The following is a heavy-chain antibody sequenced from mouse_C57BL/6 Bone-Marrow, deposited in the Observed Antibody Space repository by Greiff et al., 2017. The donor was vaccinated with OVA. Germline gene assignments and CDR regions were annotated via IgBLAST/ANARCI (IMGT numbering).Heavy chain of an antibody. V-gene: IGHV5-12*01. CDR2: ISNGGGST. D-gene: IGHD3-1*01. J-gene: IGHJ3*01. Sequence: EVMLVESGGGLVQPGGSLKLSCAASGFTFSDYYMYWVRQTPEKRLEWVAYISNGGGSTYYPDTVKGRFTISRDNAKNTLYLQMSRLKSEDTAMYYCARHGGLAWFAYWGQGTLVTVSA. CDR3: ARHGGLAWFAY. CDR1: GFTFSDYY.